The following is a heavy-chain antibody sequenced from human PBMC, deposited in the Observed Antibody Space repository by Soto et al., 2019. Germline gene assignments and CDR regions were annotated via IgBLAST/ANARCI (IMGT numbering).Heavy chain of an antibody. CDR3: ARDHKGKGTVVTRYAFDI. J-gene: IGHJ3*02. V-gene: IGHV1-18*04. CDR2: ISVYNGNT. Sequence: QVQLVQSGAEVKKPGASVKVSCKASGYAFTSYGISWVRQAPGQGLEWMGWISVYNGNTNYAQKLQGRVTMTTDTSTSTAYMELRSLRSADTAVYYCARDHKGKGTVVTRYAFDIWGQATMVTVSS. CDR1: GYAFTSYG. D-gene: IGHD2-21*02.